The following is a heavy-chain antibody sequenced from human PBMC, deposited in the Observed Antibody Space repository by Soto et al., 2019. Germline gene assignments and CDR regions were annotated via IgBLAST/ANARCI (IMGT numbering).Heavy chain of an antibody. CDR2: INHSGST. J-gene: IGHJ4*02. V-gene: IGHV4-34*01. D-gene: IGHD6-19*01. CDR3: ARGLHSSGWYVDY. CDR1: GGSFSGYY. Sequence: PSETLSLTCVVYGGSFSGYYWSWIHQPPGKGLEWIGEINHSGSTNYNPSLKSRVTISVDTSKNQFSLKLSSVTAADTAVYYCARGLHSSGWYVDYWGQGTLVTVSS.